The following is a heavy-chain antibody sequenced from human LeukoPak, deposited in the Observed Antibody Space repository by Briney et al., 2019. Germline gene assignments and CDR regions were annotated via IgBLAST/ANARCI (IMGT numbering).Heavy chain of an antibody. CDR2: IKSESAGGTT. V-gene: IGHV3-15*01. CDR3: TTPPD. CDR1: GITISSAW. J-gene: IGHJ4*02. Sequence: GGSLRLSCEASGITISSAWMSWVRQAPGKGLEWVARIKSESAGGTTDHAAPVKGRFTISRDDSKNTLYLQMDSLIIEDTGVYYCTTPPDWGQGTLVTVSS.